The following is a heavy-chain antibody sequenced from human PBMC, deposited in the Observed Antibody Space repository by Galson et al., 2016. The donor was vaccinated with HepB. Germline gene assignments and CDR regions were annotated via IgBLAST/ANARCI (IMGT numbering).Heavy chain of an antibody. CDR1: GGSISSSSYY. Sequence: SETLSLTCTVSGGSISSSSYYWGWIRQPPGKGLEWIGSIYYRGSTYYNPSLKSRVTISVDTSKNQFSLKLSSVTAADTAVYYCARHVGYYYSYWYFDLWGRGTLVTVSS. V-gene: IGHV4-39*01. CDR2: IYYRGST. CDR3: ARHVGYYYSYWYFDL. D-gene: IGHD3-22*01. J-gene: IGHJ2*01.